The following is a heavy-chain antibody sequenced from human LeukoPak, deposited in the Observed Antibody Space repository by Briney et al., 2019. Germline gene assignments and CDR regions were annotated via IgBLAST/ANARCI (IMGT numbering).Heavy chain of an antibody. CDR1: GFTFSSHG. CDR2: ISYDGSNK. Sequence: GGSLRLSCAASGFTFSSHGMHWVRQAPGKGLEWVAVISYDGSNKYYADSVKGRFTISRDNSKNTLYLQMNSLRAEDTAVYYCAKDQAQKYDFWSGYLDYWGRGTLVTVSS. D-gene: IGHD3-3*01. V-gene: IGHV3-30*18. J-gene: IGHJ4*02. CDR3: AKDQAQKYDFWSGYLDY.